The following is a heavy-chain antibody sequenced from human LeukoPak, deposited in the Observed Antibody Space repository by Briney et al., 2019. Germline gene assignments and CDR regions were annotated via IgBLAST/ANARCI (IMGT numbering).Heavy chain of an antibody. D-gene: IGHD4-23*01. V-gene: IGHV3-48*03. CDR3: ARDPAYDYGGN. J-gene: IGHJ4*02. CDR2: ISSSGGTI. CDR1: GFTFSSFE. Sequence: LPGGSLRLSCAASGFTFSSFEMNWVRQAPGKGLEWVSYISSSGGTIYYADSVKGRFTISRDNAKNSLYLQMNSLRAEDTAVYYCARDPAYDYGGNWGQGTLVTVSS.